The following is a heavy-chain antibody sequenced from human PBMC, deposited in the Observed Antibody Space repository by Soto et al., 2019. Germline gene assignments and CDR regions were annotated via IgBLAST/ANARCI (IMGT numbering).Heavy chain of an antibody. D-gene: IGHD5-18*01. CDR1: GYTFTSYD. Sequence: QVQLVQSGAEVKKPGASVKVSCKASGYTFTSYDINWVRQATGQGLEWMGWMNPNSGNTGYAQKFQGRVTMTRNTXIXTGXMERSSLRAEDTAVYYCARVPGYSYGGPYYYGMDVWGQGTTVTVSS. CDR2: MNPNSGNT. V-gene: IGHV1-8*01. J-gene: IGHJ6*02. CDR3: ARVPGYSYGGPYYYGMDV.